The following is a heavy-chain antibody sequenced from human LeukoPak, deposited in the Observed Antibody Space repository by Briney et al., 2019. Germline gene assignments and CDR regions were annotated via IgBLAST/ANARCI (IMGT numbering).Heavy chain of an antibody. CDR3: ARLMGPEYCSSTSCWFDP. J-gene: IGHJ5*02. Sequence: GESLQISCQGSGYNFTNYWIAWVRQVPGKGLEWMGIIYPGDSDTRYSPSFQGQVTISADKSITTAYLQWSSLKASDTAMYYCARLMGPEYCSSTSCWFDPWGQGTLVTVSS. D-gene: IGHD2-2*01. CDR1: GYNFTNYW. CDR2: IYPGDSDT. V-gene: IGHV5-51*01.